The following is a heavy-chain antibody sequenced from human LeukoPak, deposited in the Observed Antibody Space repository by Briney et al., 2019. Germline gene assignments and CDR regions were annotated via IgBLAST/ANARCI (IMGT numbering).Heavy chain of an antibody. CDR3: ATDGRRGYSGYDQFDY. V-gene: IGHV1-69*01. D-gene: IGHD5-12*01. CDR2: IIPIFGTA. CDR1: GGTFSSYA. Sequence: LVKVSCKASGGTFSSYAISWVRQAPGQGLEWMGGIIPIFGTANYAQKFQGRVTITADESTSTAYMELSSLRSEDTAVYYCATDGRRGYSGYDQFDYWGQGTLVTVSS. J-gene: IGHJ4*02.